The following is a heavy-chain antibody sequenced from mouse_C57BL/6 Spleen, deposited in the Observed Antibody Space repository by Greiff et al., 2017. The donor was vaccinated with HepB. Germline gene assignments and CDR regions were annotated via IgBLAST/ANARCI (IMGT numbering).Heavy chain of an antibody. V-gene: IGHV1-64*01. CDR2: IHPNSGST. CDR1: GYTFTSYW. J-gene: IGHJ4*01. Sequence: QVQLQQPGAELVKPGASVKLSCKASGYTFTSYWMHWVKQRPGQGLEWIGMIHPNSGSTNYNEKFKSKATLTVDTSSSTAYMQLSSLTSEDSAVYYCARRGAYAMDYWGQGTSVTVSS. CDR3: ARRGAYAMDY.